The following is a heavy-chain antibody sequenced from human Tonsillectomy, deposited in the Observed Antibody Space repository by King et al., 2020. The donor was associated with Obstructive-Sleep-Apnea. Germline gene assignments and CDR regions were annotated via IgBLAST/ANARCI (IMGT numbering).Heavy chain of an antibody. Sequence: DVQLVESGGGLVQPGGSLRLSCAASGFTFYSYWMHWVRQAPGKGLGWVSRIDSDGSSTSYADSVKGRFTKSRENAKNTLYLQMNSLRAEDTAVYYCARSTVFGLLIYYGMDVWGQGTTVTVSS. J-gene: IGHJ6*02. CDR3: ARSTVFGLLIYYGMDV. D-gene: IGHD3/OR15-3a*01. CDR2: IDSDGSST. CDR1: GFTFYSYW. V-gene: IGHV3-74*01.